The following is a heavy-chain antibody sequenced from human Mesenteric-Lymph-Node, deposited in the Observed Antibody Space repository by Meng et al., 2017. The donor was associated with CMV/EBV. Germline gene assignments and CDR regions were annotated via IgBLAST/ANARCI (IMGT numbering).Heavy chain of an antibody. CDR3: ARPGDDDFYYFDY. CDR2: IYYSGST. CDR1: GGSISSSSYY. Sequence: GSLRLSCTVSGGSISSSSYYWGWIRQPPGKGLEWIGSIYYSGSTYYNPSLKSRVTISVDTSKNQFSLKLSSVTAADTAVYYCARPGDDDFYYFDYWGQGTLVTVSS. J-gene: IGHJ4*02. D-gene: IGHD4-17*01. V-gene: IGHV4-39*01.